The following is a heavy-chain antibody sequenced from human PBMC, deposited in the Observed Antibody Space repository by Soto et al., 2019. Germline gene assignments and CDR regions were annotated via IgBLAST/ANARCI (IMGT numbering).Heavy chain of an antibody. CDR2: INHSGST. V-gene: IGHV4-34*01. J-gene: IGHJ5*02. CDR3: ARGLRNSPLNYYGSGRPKGGWFDP. CDR1: GGSFSGYY. Sequence: SETLSLTCAVYGGSFSGYYWSWIRQPPGKGLEWIGEINHSGSTNYNPSLKSRVTISVDTSKNQFSLKLSSVTAADTAVYYCARGLRNSPLNYYGSGRPKGGWFDPWGQGTLVTVSS. D-gene: IGHD3-10*01.